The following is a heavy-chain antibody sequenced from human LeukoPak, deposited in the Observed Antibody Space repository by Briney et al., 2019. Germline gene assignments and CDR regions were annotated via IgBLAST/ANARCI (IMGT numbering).Heavy chain of an antibody. Sequence: GGSLRLSCAASGFTFSKYNMNWVRQAPGKGLEWVSSISTSSIYIYYADSVKGRFTVSRDNAKNSLYLQMDSLRAEDTAVYYCAREIVGTPWVDYWGQGTLVTVSS. CDR1: GFTFSKYN. V-gene: IGHV3-21*01. CDR2: ISTSSIYI. J-gene: IGHJ4*02. D-gene: IGHD1-26*01. CDR3: AREIVGTPWVDY.